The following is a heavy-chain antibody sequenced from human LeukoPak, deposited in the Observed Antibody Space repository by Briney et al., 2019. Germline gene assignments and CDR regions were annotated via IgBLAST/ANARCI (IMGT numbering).Heavy chain of an antibody. J-gene: IGHJ5*02. CDR1: GYTFTSYG. V-gene: IGHV1-18*01. CDR2: ISTYNGHT. D-gene: IGHD1-26*01. CDR3: ARDHAAGWELPLNWFDP. Sequence: ASVKVSCKASGYTFTSYGINWVRQAPGQGLEWMGWISTYNGHTNYAQKFQGRVTMTTDTSTSTASMELRSLRSDDTAVYYCARDHAAGWELPLNWFDPWGQGTLVTVSS.